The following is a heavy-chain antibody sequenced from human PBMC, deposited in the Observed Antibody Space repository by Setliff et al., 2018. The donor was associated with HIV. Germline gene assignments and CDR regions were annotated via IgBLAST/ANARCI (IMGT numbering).Heavy chain of an antibody. D-gene: IGHD3-10*01. CDR2: INGNSGVT. CDR3: ARGGDDYGLGTWTFDY. CDR1: GFTFSDFY. Sequence: ASVKVSCKASGFTFSDFYVHWVRQAPGQGLEWMGWINGNSGVTNYAQKFQGRVTMTRDTSTYTAYMELTRLTSDDTAVYSCARGGDDYGLGTWTFDYWGQGTLVTVSS. J-gene: IGHJ4*02. V-gene: IGHV1-2*02.